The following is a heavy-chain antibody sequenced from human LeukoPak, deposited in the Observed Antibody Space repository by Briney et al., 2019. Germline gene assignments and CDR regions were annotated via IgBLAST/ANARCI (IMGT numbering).Heavy chain of an antibody. J-gene: IGHJ4*02. V-gene: IGHV4-31*03. Sequence: SETLSLTCTVSGGSISSSGYYWSWIRQRPGKGLEWVGYIYYNGSTYYNPSLKSRIAISVDTSENQFSLRLTSVTAADTAVYYCARDGGTVTHFDYWGQGTLVTVSS. D-gene: IGHD4-17*01. CDR1: GGSISSSGYY. CDR3: ARDGGTVTHFDY. CDR2: IYYNGST.